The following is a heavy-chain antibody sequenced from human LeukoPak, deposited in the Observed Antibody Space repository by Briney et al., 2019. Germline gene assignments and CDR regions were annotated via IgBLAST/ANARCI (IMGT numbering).Heavy chain of an antibody. CDR3: ARHNRGYYYGSGSYFRHYYYYMDV. CDR2: INHSGST. D-gene: IGHD3-10*01. V-gene: IGHV4-34*01. J-gene: IGHJ6*03. Sequence: PSETLSLTCAVYGGSFSGYYWSWIRQPPGKGLEWIGEINHSGSTNYNPSLKSRVTISVDTSKNQFSLKLSSVTAADTAVYYCARHNRGYYYGSGSYFRHYYYYMDVWGKGTTVTISS. CDR1: GGSFSGYY.